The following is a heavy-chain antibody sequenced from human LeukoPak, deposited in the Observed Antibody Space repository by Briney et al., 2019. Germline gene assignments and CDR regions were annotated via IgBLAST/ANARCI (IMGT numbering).Heavy chain of an antibody. CDR1: GFTSSTYA. CDR2: ISSNGGST. J-gene: IGHJ4*02. CDR3: ARRAPGYNSGWLDS. D-gene: IGHD6-19*01. Sequence: GGSLRLSCAGSGFTSSTYAMHWVRQAPGKGVEYVSAISSNGGSTFYAKSAKGRFVISRDNSKNTLYLQMGSLRPEDMAVYYCARRAPGYNSGWLDSWGQGTLVTVSS. V-gene: IGHV3-64*01.